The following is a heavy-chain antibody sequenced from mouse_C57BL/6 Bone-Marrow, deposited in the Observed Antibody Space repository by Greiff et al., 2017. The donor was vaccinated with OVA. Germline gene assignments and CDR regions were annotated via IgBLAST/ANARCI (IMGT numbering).Heavy chain of an antibody. Sequence: EVMLVESGGGLVQPGGSLSLSCAASGFTFTDYYMSWVRQPPGKALEWLGFIRNKANGYTTEYSASVKGRFTISRDNSQSILYLQMNALRAEDSATYYCARYTYYGSSYWYFDVWGTGTTVTVSS. CDR1: GFTFTDYY. CDR3: ARYTYYGSSYWYFDV. V-gene: IGHV7-3*01. D-gene: IGHD1-1*01. J-gene: IGHJ1*03. CDR2: IRNKANGYTT.